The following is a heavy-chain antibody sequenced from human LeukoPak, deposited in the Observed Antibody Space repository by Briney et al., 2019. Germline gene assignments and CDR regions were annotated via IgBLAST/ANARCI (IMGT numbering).Heavy chain of an antibody. Sequence: SVKVSCKASGDFFSSYGISWVRQAPGQGLEWMGGIIPIFGTPKYAQRFQGRVTITADQSTTTAYMELSSLSYEDTAVYYCGRGRAPYNGYDFDALDIWGQGTMVTVSS. D-gene: IGHD5-12*01. J-gene: IGHJ3*02. CDR2: IIPIFGTP. CDR3: GRGRAPYNGYDFDALDI. V-gene: IGHV1-69*13. CDR1: GDFFSSYG.